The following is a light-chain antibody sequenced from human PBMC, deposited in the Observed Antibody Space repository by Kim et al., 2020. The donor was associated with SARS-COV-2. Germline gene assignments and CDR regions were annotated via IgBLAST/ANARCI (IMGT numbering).Light chain of an antibody. V-gene: IGLV2-8*01. Sequence: QSALTQPPSASGSPGQSVTISCTGTNNDVGDYNYVSWYQQRPGKAPQLLIYEVDKRPSGVPDRFSGSKSGNMASLTVSGLQGEDEADYYCSSVSYAGTTTLLFGGGTQLTVL. J-gene: IGLJ2*01. CDR3: SSVSYAGTTTLL. CDR2: EVD. CDR1: NNDVGDYNY.